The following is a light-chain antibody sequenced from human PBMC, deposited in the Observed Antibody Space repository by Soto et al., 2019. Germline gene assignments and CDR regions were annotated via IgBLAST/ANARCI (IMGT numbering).Light chain of an antibody. CDR2: AAS. CDR1: QSVRSY. J-gene: IGKJ4*01. CDR3: QQSYSHPLT. Sequence: DIQLIQTQSSLSASVGDRVNITCRASQSVRSYLNWYQYKPGTAPKVLIYAASSLQSGVPSMFTGSASGTDFTLTISSLQPEDSATYYCQQSYSHPLTFGGGTRVEV. V-gene: IGKV1-39*01.